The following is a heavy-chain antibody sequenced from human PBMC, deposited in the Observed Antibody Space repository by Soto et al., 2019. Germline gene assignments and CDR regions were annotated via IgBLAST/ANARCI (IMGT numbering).Heavy chain of an antibody. D-gene: IGHD2-21*01. CDR1: GFTLSSYW. CDR3: AREFVIVVEASDYYCDVMDV. J-gene: IGHJ6*02. CDR2: INNDGSST. Sequence: PGGSLRLSCSASGFTLSSYWMHWVRRAPGKGLVWVSRINNDGSSTNYADSVKGRFTISRDNAKNTLYLQMHSLRAEDTAVYYCAREFVIVVEASDYYCDVMDVSSRGSTVIVSS. V-gene: IGHV3-74*01.